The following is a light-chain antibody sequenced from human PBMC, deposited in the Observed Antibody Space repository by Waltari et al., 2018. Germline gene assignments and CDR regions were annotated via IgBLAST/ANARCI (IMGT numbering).Light chain of an antibody. CDR3: AAWDDALSGFVV. CDR2: RNN. CDR1: SSNIGNNY. V-gene: IGLV1-47*01. J-gene: IGLJ2*01. Sequence: QSMLTQPPSVSGTPGQRVTISCSGRSSNIGNNYVYWYQQFPGSAPKLLIYRNNQRPSGVPDRFSGSKSGTSASLAISGLRSEDEADYYCAAWDDALSGFVVFGGGTKVTVL.